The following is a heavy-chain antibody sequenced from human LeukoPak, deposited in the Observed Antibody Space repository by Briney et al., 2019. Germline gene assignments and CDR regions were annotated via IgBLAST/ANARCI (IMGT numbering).Heavy chain of an antibody. D-gene: IGHD3-10*01. V-gene: IGHV1-69*13. CDR1: GYTFTGYY. CDR3: ARGEFGGYYYYYYMDV. CDR2: IIPIFGTA. Sequence: GASVKVSCKASGYTFTGYYMHWVRQAPGQGLEWMGGIIPIFGTANYAQKFQGRVTITADESTSTAYMELSSLRSEDTAVYYCARGEFGGYYYYYYMDVWGKGTTVTVSS. J-gene: IGHJ6*03.